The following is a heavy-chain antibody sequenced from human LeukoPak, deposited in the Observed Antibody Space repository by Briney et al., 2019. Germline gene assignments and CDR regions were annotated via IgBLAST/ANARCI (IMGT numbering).Heavy chain of an antibody. CDR3: ARDTKTAGHDAFDI. D-gene: IGHD6-13*01. V-gene: IGHV3-21*01. J-gene: IGHJ3*02. Sequence: GGSLRLSCAASGFTFSSYSMTWVRQAPGKGLEWVSSISSSSSYIYYADSVKGRFTISRDNAKNSLYLQMNSLRAEDTAVYYCARDTKTAGHDAFDIWGQGTMVTVSS. CDR2: ISSSSSYI. CDR1: GFTFSSYS.